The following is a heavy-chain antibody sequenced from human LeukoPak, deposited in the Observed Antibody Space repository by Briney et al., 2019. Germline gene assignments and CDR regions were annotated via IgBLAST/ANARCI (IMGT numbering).Heavy chain of an antibody. Sequence: ASVKVSCKASGYTFTRYFIHWVRQAPGQRLEWMSIINPSGGSTTYAQKFQGRLTMTRDTSTSTAYMDLSSLRSEDTAVYYCARGVRDGDYYFDYWGQGTLVTVSS. CDR3: ARGVRDGDYYFDY. D-gene: IGHD4-17*01. CDR2: INPSGGST. J-gene: IGHJ4*02. CDR1: GYTFTRYF. V-gene: IGHV1-46*01.